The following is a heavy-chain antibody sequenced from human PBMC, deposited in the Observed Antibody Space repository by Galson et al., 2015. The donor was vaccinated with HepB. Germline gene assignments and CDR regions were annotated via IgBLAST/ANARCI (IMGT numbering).Heavy chain of an antibody. V-gene: IGHV4-39*07. CDR2: IYYSGST. Sequence: LTCTVSGGSISSSSYYWGWIRQPPGQGLEWIGSIYYSGSTYYNPSLKSRVTISVNTSKNQFSLKLTSVTAADTAVYYCAREGSLVRGHTNAFDIWGQGTMVTVSS. D-gene: IGHD3-10*01. J-gene: IGHJ3*02. CDR1: GGSISSSSYY. CDR3: AREGSLVRGHTNAFDI.